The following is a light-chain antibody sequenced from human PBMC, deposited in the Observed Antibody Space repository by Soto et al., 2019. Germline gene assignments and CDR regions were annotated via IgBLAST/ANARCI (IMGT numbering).Light chain of an antibody. Sequence: EIVMTQSPATLSVSPGERVTLSCRASQTISTLLAWFQQKPGQAPRLLIYGASTRATGFPTRFSGSGSGTEFTLSISSLQSEDYEVYYCQQYYNWPLTFGQGTKV. CDR1: QTISTL. CDR2: GAS. V-gene: IGKV3-15*01. J-gene: IGKJ1*01. CDR3: QQYYNWPLT.